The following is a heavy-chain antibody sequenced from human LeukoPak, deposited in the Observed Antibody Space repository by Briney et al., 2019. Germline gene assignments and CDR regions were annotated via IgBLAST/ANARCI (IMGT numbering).Heavy chain of an antibody. J-gene: IGHJ4*02. CDR2: IYYSGST. CDR3: ARVRGDIVVVPAAPFDY. Sequence: PSETLSLTCTVSGGSLSSGDYYWSWIRQPPGKGLEWIGYIYYSGSTYYNPSLKSRVTISVDTSKNQFSLKLSSVTAADTAVYYCARVRGDIVVVPAAPFDYWGQGTLVTVSS. CDR1: GGSLSSGDYY. V-gene: IGHV4-30-4*08. D-gene: IGHD2-2*01.